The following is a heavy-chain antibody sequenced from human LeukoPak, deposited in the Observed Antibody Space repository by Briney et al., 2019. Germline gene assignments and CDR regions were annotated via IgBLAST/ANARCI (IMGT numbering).Heavy chain of an antibody. CDR1: GFTVSSNS. Sequence: GGSLRLSCTVSGFTVSSNSMSWVRQAPGKGLEWVASISTSSSYIYYADSLKGRFTISRDNAKNSMYLQMNSLRTEDTAVYYCARVKDHRGIAVAGSDYWGQGTLVTVSS. CDR3: ARVKDHRGIAVAGSDY. D-gene: IGHD6-13*01. CDR2: ISTSSSYI. J-gene: IGHJ4*02. V-gene: IGHV3-21*01.